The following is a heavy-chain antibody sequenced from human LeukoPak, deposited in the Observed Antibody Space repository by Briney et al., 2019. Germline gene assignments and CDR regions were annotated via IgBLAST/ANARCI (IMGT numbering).Heavy chain of an antibody. V-gene: IGHV3-9*01. Sequence: PGGSLRLSCAASGFIFDDYAMHWVRQAPGKGLEWVSSISWNSGSIGYADSVKGRFTISRDNAKNSLYLQMNSLRAEDTALYYCAKVVGRDDAFDIWGQGTMVTVSS. J-gene: IGHJ3*02. CDR2: ISWNSGSI. CDR3: AKVVGRDDAFDI. D-gene: IGHD1-26*01. CDR1: GFIFDDYA.